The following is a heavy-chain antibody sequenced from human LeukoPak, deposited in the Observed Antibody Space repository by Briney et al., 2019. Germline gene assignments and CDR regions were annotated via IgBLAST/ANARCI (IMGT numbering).Heavy chain of an antibody. V-gene: IGHV3-74*01. J-gene: IGHJ4*02. D-gene: IGHD1/OR15-1a*01. Sequence: GGSLRLSCTASGFTFSNYWMHWVRQAPGKGLLWVSRINDAGSSTRNADSVRGRFTISRDNAKNTLYLQMNSLRDEDTAVYYCARDRNTSLDYWGQGTLVTVS. CDR2: INDAGSST. CDR1: GFTFSNYW. CDR3: ARDRNTSLDY.